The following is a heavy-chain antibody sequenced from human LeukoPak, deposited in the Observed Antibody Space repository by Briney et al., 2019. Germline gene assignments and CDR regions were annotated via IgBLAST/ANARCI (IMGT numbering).Heavy chain of an antibody. CDR2: LSGSGGIT. J-gene: IGHJ4*02. Sequence: GGSLRLSCAASGFTFSSYAMTWVRQAPGKGLEWVSGLSGSGGITYYADSVKGRFTISRDNSKNTLYLQTNSLRAEDTAVYYCARVSGSYSMIDYWGQGALVTVSS. CDR1: GFTFSSYA. D-gene: IGHD1-26*01. V-gene: IGHV3-23*01. CDR3: ARVSGSYSMIDY.